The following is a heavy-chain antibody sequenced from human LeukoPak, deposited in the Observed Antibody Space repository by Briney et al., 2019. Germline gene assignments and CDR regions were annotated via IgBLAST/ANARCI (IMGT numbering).Heavy chain of an antibody. D-gene: IGHD5-12*01. CDR2: IRYDGSNK. CDR1: GFTYSSYG. Sequence: GGSLRLSCAASGFTYSSYGMHWVRQAPGKGLEWVAFIRYDGSNKYYADSVKGRFTISRDNSKNTLYLQMNSLRAEDTAVYYCARGPSGYHNTGGQGTLVTVSS. CDR3: ARGPSGYHNT. J-gene: IGHJ4*02. V-gene: IGHV3-30*02.